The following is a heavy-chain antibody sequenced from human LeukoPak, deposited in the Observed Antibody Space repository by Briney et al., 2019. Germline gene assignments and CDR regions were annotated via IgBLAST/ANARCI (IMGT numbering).Heavy chain of an antibody. CDR3: ARDKAASPNNWFDP. Sequence: GGSLRLSCAASGXTVSSNYMSWVRQAPGKGLEWVSVIYSGGSTYYADSVKGRFTISRDNSKNTLYLQMNSLRAEDTAVYYCARDKAASPNNWFDPWGQGTLVTVSS. CDR1: GXTVSSNY. CDR2: IYSGGST. D-gene: IGHD6-25*01. J-gene: IGHJ5*02. V-gene: IGHV3-66*01.